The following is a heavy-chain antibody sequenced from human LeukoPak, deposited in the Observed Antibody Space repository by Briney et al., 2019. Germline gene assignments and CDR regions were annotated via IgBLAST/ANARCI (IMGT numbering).Heavy chain of an antibody. CDR3: ARSGGGSNFDY. D-gene: IGHD2-15*01. CDR2: ISSSSSYI. CDR1: GFTFSSYS. V-gene: IGHV3-21*01. Sequence: GGSLRLSCAASGFTFSSYSMNWVRQAPGKGLEWVSSISSSSSYIYYADSVKGRFTISRDNAKNSLYLQMNSLRAEDTAVYYCARSGGGSNFDYWGQGTLATVSS. J-gene: IGHJ4*02.